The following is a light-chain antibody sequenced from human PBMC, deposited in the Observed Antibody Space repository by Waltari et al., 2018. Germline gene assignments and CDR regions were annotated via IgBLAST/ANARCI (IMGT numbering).Light chain of an antibody. J-gene: IGLJ3*02. CDR2: DDN. CDR1: SSDVGNYNL. CDR3: CSYAGSYTWV. V-gene: IGLV2-23*01. Sequence: QSALTQPASVSGSPGQSITISCIGTSSDVGNYNLVSWYQQYPGKAPKVMIYDDNRRPSGVSARFSGSKSGNTASLTISGVQAEDEADYYCCSYAGSYTWVFGGGTKLTVL.